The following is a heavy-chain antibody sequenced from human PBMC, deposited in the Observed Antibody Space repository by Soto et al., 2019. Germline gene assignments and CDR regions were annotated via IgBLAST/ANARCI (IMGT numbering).Heavy chain of an antibody. CDR3: AKSLVTPSDAFDL. CDR2: ISAGGGSP. V-gene: IGHV3-23*01. D-gene: IGHD2-21*02. Sequence: PGGSLRLSCAASGFIFNNYAMSWVRQAPGKGLEWVSFISAGGGSPNYADSVKGRFTISRDNSKNLVYLQMNSLRADDTAVYFCAKSLVTPSDAFDLWGRGTLVTVSS. CDR1: GFIFNNYA. J-gene: IGHJ3*01.